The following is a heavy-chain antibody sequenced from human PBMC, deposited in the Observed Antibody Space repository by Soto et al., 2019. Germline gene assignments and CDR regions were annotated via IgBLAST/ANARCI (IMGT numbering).Heavy chain of an antibody. J-gene: IGHJ4*02. V-gene: IGHV4-34*01. Sequence: PGGSLRLSCAASGFTFSSYAMSWVRQAPGKGLEWIGEINHSGSTNYNPSLKSRVTISVDTSKNQFSLKLSSVTAADTAVYYCARSPPTIFGVGKTMHYWGQGTLVTVSS. CDR3: ARSPPTIFGVGKTMHY. CDR1: GFTFSSYA. D-gene: IGHD3-3*01. CDR2: INHSGST.